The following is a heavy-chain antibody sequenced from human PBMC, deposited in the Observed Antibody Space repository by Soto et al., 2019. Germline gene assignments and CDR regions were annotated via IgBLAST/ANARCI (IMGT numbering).Heavy chain of an antibody. V-gene: IGHV3-30-3*01. CDR2: MSYDGSNK. Sequence: QVQLVESGGGLVQPGRSLRLSCAASGFTFSSYAMHWVRRAPGKGLEWMAVMSYDGSNKYYADSVKGRFTISRDNSKNTLYLQMTSLRPEDTALYYCARDGGAYWGQGTLVIVSS. J-gene: IGHJ4*02. CDR1: GFTFSSYA. CDR3: ARDGGAY. D-gene: IGHD3-16*01.